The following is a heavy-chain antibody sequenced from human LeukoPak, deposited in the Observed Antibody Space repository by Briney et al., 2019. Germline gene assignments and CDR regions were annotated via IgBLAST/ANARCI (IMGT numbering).Heavy chain of an antibody. D-gene: IGHD1-26*01. V-gene: IGHV4-4*07. Sequence: SDTLSLTCTVSGGSISSYYRSWIRQPAGKGLEWIGRIYTSGSTNYNPSLKSRVTMSVDTSKNQFSLKLSSVTAADTAMYYCASHLHDRGATDAFDIWGQGTMVTVSS. J-gene: IGHJ3*02. CDR3: ASHLHDRGATDAFDI. CDR1: GGSISSYY. CDR2: IYTSGST.